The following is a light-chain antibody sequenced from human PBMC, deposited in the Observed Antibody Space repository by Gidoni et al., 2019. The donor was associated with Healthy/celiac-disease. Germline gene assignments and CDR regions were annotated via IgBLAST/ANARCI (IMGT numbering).Light chain of an antibody. CDR1: QGIRND. CDR2: AAS. V-gene: IGKV1-6*01. CDR3: LQDYNYPPT. J-gene: IGKJ2*01. Sequence: AIQMTQSPSSLSASVGDRVTITCRASQGIRNDLGWYQQKPGKAPKLLIYAASSLQSGVPARFSGSGSGTDFTLTISSLQPEDFATYYCLQDYNYPPTFXXXTKLEIK.